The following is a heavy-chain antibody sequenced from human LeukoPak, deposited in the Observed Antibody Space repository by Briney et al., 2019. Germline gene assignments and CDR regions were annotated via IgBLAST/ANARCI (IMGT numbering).Heavy chain of an antibody. CDR2: TYYRPKWYK. CDR3: ARDVSSSWYFDY. J-gene: IGHJ4*02. V-gene: IGHV6-1*01. Sequence: SQTLSLTCAISGDSVSSNSAAWNWIRQSPSRDLEGLGRTYYRPKWYKDYAVSVKSRITINPDTSKNQFSLQLNSVTPEDTAVYYCARDVSSSWYFDYWGQGTLVTVSS. D-gene: IGHD6-13*01. CDR1: GDSVSSNSAA.